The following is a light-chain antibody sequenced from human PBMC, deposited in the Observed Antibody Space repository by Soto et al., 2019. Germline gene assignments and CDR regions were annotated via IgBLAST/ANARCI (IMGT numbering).Light chain of an antibody. CDR1: QRVSSY. CDR3: QQRSNWPPIT. J-gene: IGKJ5*01. Sequence: EIVLTQSPATLSLSPGERATLSCRASQRVSSYLAWYQQKPGQAPRLLIYDASNRATGIPARCSGSGSVTDFTLTISSLEPEDFAVYYCQQRSNWPPITFGQGTRLEIK. CDR2: DAS. V-gene: IGKV3-11*01.